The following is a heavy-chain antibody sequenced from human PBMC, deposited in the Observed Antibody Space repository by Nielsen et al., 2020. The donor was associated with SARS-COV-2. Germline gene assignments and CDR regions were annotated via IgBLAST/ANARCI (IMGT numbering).Heavy chain of an antibody. Sequence: GESLKISCAASGFTFDTYAMNWVRQAPGKGLEWVSYISASSLNIRYAASVEGRFTVSRDNAKNSLYLQLNNLRDEDTAVYYCAKELPVTTHDYYYGMDVWGQGTTVTVSS. V-gene: IGHV3-48*02. CDR2: ISASSLNI. CDR1: GFTFDTYA. D-gene: IGHD4-17*01. CDR3: AKELPVTTHDYYYGMDV. J-gene: IGHJ6*02.